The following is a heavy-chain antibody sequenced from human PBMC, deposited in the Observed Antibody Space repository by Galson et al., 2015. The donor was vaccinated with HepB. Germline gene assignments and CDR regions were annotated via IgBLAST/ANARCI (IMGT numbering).Heavy chain of an antibody. J-gene: IGHJ6*02. CDR2: ITSGDSAI. CDR3: ARERVVIPPTGMDV. CDR1: GFTFSDYS. V-gene: IGHV3-11*01. D-gene: IGHD3-3*01. Sequence: SLRLSCAASGFTFSDYSMSWIRQAPGKGLEWVSYITSGDSAIYYADSVKGRFTTSRDNSKNSLYLQMDSLRAGDTAVYYCARERVVIPPTGMDVWGQGTTVTVSS.